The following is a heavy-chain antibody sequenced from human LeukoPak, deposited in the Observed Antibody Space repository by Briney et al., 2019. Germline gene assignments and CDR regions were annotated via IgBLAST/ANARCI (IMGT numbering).Heavy chain of an antibody. D-gene: IGHD3-10*01. J-gene: IGHJ5*02. CDR2: INPNSGGT. CDR3: AREGPRYYGSGSYYPNWFDP. Sequence: ASVKVSCTASGYTFTGYYMHWVRQAPGQGLEWMGWINPNSGGTNYAQKFQGRVTMTRDTSISTAYMELSRLRSDDTAVYYCAREGPRYYGSGSYYPNWFDPWGQGTLVTVSS. CDR1: GYTFTGYY. V-gene: IGHV1-2*02.